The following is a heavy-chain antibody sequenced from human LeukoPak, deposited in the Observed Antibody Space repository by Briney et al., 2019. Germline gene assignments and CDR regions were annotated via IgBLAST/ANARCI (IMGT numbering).Heavy chain of an antibody. D-gene: IGHD4/OR15-4a*01. CDR3: ARPGDDYVDY. CDR2: ISSSSSYT. V-gene: IGHV3-11*06. Sequence: GGSLRLSCAASGFTFSDYYMSWIRQAPGKGPEWVSYISSSSSYTNYADSVKGRFTISRDNAKNSLYLQMNSLRAEDTAVYYCARPGDDYVDYWGQGTLVTVSS. J-gene: IGHJ4*02. CDR1: GFTFSDYY.